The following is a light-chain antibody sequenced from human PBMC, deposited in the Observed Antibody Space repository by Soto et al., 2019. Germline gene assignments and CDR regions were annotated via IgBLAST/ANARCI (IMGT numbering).Light chain of an antibody. V-gene: IGKV3-20*01. CDR1: QTVSSTY. CDR2: GAS. Sequence: ESVLTQSPGTLSLSPGERATLSCRASQTVSSTYLAWYQQKPGQAPRLLIYGASNMATGIPDRFSGSGSGTDFTLTISRLEPEDFAVYYCQQYGSSPFTFGPGTKVDIK. J-gene: IGKJ3*01. CDR3: QQYGSSPFT.